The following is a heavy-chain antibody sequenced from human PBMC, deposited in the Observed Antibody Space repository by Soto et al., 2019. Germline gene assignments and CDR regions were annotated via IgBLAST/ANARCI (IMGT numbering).Heavy chain of an antibody. Sequence: ASVKVSCKASGGTFSSYAISLVRQAPGQGLEWMGGIIPIFGTANYAQKFQGRVTITADESTSTAYMELSSLRSEDTAVYYCARPRDYYYDSSGYYRDAFDIWGQGTMVTVSS. CDR1: GGTFSSYA. J-gene: IGHJ3*02. D-gene: IGHD3-22*01. V-gene: IGHV1-69*13. CDR3: ARPRDYYYDSSGYYRDAFDI. CDR2: IIPIFGTA.